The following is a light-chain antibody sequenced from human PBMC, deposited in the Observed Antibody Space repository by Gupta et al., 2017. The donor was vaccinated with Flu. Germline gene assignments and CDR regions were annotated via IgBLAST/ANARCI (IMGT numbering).Light chain of an antibody. CDR2: DNS. V-gene: IGLV3-21*02. Sequence: SYVLTQPASVSVAPGQTATITCGGNDIGTKSVHWYQQKPGQAPVLVVYDNSDRPSGIPERFSGSISGNTATLAISRVEAGDEADYYCQVWDSSSDWEFGGGTKLTVL. CDR3: QVWDSSSDWE. CDR1: DIGTKS. J-gene: IGLJ3*02.